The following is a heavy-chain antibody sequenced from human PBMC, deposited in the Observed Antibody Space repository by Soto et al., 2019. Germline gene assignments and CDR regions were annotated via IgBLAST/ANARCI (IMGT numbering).Heavy chain of an antibody. CDR2: IYYSGST. CDR1: GGSISSINYY. V-gene: IGHV4-39*01. Sequence: SETLSLTCTVSGGSISSINYYWGWIRQPPGKGLEWIGSIYYSGSTYYNPSLKSRLTMSVDTSKNQFSLKLSSVTAADTAVYYCARLCSSTSCLLDYWGQGTLVTVSS. J-gene: IGHJ4*02. D-gene: IGHD2-2*01. CDR3: ARLCSSTSCLLDY.